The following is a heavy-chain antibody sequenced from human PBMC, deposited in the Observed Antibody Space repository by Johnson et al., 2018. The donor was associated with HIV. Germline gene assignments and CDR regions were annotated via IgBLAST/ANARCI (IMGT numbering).Heavy chain of an antibody. CDR1: GFTFSSYW. CDR2: IKQDGSEK. CDR3: AKESAFDI. J-gene: IGHJ3*02. V-gene: IGHV3-7*01. Sequence: VQLVESGGGLVQPGGSLRLSCAASGFTFSSYWMSWVRQAPGKGLEWVANIKQDGSEKYYADSVKGRFTISRDNSKNTLYLQMNSLRAEDTAVYYCAKESAFDIWGQGTMVTVSS.